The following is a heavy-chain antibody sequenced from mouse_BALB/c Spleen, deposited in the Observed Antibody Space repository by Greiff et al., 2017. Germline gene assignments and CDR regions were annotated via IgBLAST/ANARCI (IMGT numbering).Heavy chain of an antibody. CDR1: GDSITSGY. V-gene: IGHV3-8*02. D-gene: IGHD1-2*01. J-gene: IGHJ1*01. CDR3: ARLGFITTYWYFDV. CDR2: ISYSGST. Sequence: EVQLVESGPSLVKPSQTLSLTCSVTGDSITSGYWNWIRKFPGNKLEYMGYISYSGSTYYNPSLKSRISITRDTSKNQYYLQLHSVTTEDTATYYCARLGFITTYWYFDVWGAGTTVTVSS.